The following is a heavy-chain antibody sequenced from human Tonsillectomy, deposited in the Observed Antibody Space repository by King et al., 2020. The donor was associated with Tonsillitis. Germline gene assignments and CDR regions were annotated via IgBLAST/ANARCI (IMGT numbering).Heavy chain of an antibody. CDR1: GFTVSNSY. V-gene: IGHV3-66*01. CDR3: AREPQPRRGQLGIPSGWFDP. CDR2: IYSGDKT. Sequence: VQLVESGGDLVQPGGSLRLSCAASGFTVSNSYISWVRQAPGKGLEWVSVIYSGDKTDYADSVKGRFTISRDNSKNTLYLQMNSLRAEDTDVYNCAREPQPRRGQLGIPSGWFDPWGQGTLVIVSS. D-gene: IGHD2-2*01. J-gene: IGHJ5*02.